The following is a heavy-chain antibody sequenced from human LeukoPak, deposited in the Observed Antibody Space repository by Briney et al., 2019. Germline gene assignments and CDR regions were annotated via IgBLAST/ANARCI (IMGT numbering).Heavy chain of an antibody. CDR2: IYTSGST. Sequence: SETLSLTCTVSGGSISSYYWSWIRQPPGKGLEWIGYIYTSGSTNYNPSLKSRVTISVDTSKNQFSLKLSSVTAADTAVYYCGSSTTRWYFDLWGRGTLVTVSS. CDR1: GGSISSYY. V-gene: IGHV4-4*09. D-gene: IGHD2-2*01. CDR3: GSSTTRWYFDL. J-gene: IGHJ2*01.